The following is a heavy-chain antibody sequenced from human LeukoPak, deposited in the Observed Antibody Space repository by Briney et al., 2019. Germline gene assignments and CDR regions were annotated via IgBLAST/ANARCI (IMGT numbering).Heavy chain of an antibody. CDR1: VYTFTGYY. CDR2: INPNSGDT. D-gene: IGHD2-15*01. J-gene: IGHJ5*02. CDR3: AREYCSGGSCYGGGWFDP. Sequence: ASVKVSCKSSVYTFTGYYMHWVRQAPAQGREWMVWINPNSGDTNYAQKPQDRDTMTRDTSNSTAHMELNRLRSDDTAVYYCAREYCSGGSCYGGGWFDPWGKGTLVTVSS. V-gene: IGHV1-2*02.